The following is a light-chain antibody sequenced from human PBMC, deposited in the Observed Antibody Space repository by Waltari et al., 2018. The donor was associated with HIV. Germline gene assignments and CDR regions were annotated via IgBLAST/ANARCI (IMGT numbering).Light chain of an antibody. V-gene: IGLV2-8*01. CDR3: SSFAGTHKL. CDR2: EVT. J-gene: IGLJ2*01. CDR1: NGDISDYTY. Sequence: QSALPQSPSASASPGQSVNISCTGANGDISDYTYVSWYRHHSDSPPKLIIFEVTKRPSGVPDRFSGSKSGNTASLCVSGLQPEDEATYFCSSFAGTHKLFGGGTKLTVL.